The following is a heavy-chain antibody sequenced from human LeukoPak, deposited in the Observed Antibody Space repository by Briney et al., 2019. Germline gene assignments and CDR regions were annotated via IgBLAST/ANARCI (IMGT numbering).Heavy chain of an antibody. V-gene: IGHV1-69*04. CDR3: ARDQGLTAPPPYGLDV. D-gene: IGHD5-18*01. CDR2: IIPALNIT. Sequence: SVKVSCKTSGGTFSSSAITWVRQAPGQGLEWMGRIIPALNITSYAQKFQGRVTITADTSTSTAYMELSSLRSEETAVYYCARDQGLTAPPPYGLDVWGQGTTVTVSS. J-gene: IGHJ6*02. CDR1: GGTFSSSA.